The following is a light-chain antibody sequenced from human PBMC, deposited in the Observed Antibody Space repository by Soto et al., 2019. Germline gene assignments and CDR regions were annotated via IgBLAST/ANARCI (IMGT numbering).Light chain of an antibody. V-gene: IGKV3-11*01. CDR1: QSINTY. CDR2: DAS. Sequence: EIVLTQSPATLSLSPGERATLSCRASQSINTYLAWYQQKPGQAPRLLIYDASNRDTGIPARFSGSGSETDFTLTISSLEPEDFAVYYCPQSSILFGRGTKVEIK. J-gene: IGKJ4*01. CDR3: PQSSIL.